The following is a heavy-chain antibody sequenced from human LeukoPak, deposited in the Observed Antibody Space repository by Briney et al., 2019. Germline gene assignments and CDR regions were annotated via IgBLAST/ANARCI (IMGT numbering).Heavy chain of an antibody. Sequence: SETLSLTCAVYGGSFSGYYWSWIRQPPGKGLEWIGEINHSGSTNYNPSLKSRVTISVDTSKNQFSLKLSSVTDADTAVYYCARPTDSSGYYDAFDIWGQGTMVTVSS. CDR1: GGSFSGYY. J-gene: IGHJ3*02. CDR3: ARPTDSSGYYDAFDI. V-gene: IGHV4-34*01. D-gene: IGHD3-22*01. CDR2: INHSGST.